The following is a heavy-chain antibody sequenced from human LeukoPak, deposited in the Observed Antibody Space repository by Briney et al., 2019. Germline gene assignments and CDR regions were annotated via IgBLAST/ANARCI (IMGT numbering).Heavy chain of an antibody. D-gene: IGHD1-26*01. CDR3: AGGDSGGYPSYDAFDI. Sequence: SSVKVSCKASGGTFSSYAISWVRQAPGQGLEWMGGIIPIFGSANYAQKFQGRVTITADGSTSTAYMELSSLRAEDTAVYYCAGGDSGGYPSYDAFDIWGQGTMVTVSS. V-gene: IGHV1-69*01. J-gene: IGHJ3*02. CDR2: IIPIFGSA. CDR1: GGTFSSYA.